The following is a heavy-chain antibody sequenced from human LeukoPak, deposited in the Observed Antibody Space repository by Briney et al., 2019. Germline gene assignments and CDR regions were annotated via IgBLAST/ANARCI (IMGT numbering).Heavy chain of an antibody. CDR1: GYSFTTYW. Sequence: GESLKISCKGSGYSFTTYWIGWVRQMPGKGLEWTGIIYPGDSDTRYSPSFQGQVTISADKSISTAYLQWSSLKASDIAMYHCARTRYYGSGSYYPDYWGQGTLVTVSS. CDR3: ARTRYYGSGSYYPDY. CDR2: IYPGDSDT. J-gene: IGHJ4*02. V-gene: IGHV5-51*01. D-gene: IGHD3-10*01.